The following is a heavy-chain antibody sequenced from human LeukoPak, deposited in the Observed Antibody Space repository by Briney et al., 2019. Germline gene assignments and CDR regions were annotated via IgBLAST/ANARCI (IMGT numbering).Heavy chain of an antibody. V-gene: IGHV3-7*03. CDR3: ARGPWGSSGWSCFDY. Sequence: GSLRLSCAASGFTLSSYWMSWVRQAPGKGLEWVANIKQDGSEKYYVDSVKGRFTISRDNAKNSLYLQMNSLRAEDTAVYYCARGPWGSSGWSCFDYWGQGTLVTVSS. J-gene: IGHJ4*02. CDR1: GFTLSSYW. CDR2: IKQDGSEK. D-gene: IGHD6-19*01.